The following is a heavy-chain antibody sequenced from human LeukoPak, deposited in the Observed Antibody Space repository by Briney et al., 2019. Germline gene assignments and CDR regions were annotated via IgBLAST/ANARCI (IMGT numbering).Heavy chain of an antibody. Sequence: SETLSLTCTVSGYSISSGYYWGWIRQPPGRGLEWIGSIYHSGSTYYNPSLKSRVTISVDTSKNQFSLKPSSVTAADTAVYYCARGHRDGPLAYFDYWGQGTLVTVSS. CDR3: ARGHRDGPLAYFDY. J-gene: IGHJ4*02. V-gene: IGHV4-38-2*02. CDR2: IYHSGST. D-gene: IGHD5-24*01. CDR1: GYSISSGYY.